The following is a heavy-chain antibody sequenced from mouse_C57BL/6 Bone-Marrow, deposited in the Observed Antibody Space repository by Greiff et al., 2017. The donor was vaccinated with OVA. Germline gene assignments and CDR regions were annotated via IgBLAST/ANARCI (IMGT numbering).Heavy chain of an antibody. CDR2: IYPGDGST. CDR1: GYAFTNYS. Sequence: QVQLQQSEAELVKPGASVKISCKASGYAFTNYSINWVKQRPGQGLEWIGYIYPGDGSTNYNEKFKGKATLTADKSSSTAYMQLNSLTSEYSAVYYCARDYAIDYWGKGTLVTVSA. V-gene: IGHV1-78*01. CDR3: ARDYAIDY. J-gene: IGHJ4*01.